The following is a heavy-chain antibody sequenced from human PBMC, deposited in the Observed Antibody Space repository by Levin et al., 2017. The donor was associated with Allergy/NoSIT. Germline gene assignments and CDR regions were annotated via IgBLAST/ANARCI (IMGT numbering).Heavy chain of an antibody. V-gene: IGHV4-34*01. J-gene: IGHJ4*02. CDR2: INHSGST. CDR3: ARGRDVVVVAATIGGYFDD. Sequence: SETLSLTCAVYGGSFSGYYWSWIRQPPGKGLEWIGEINHSGSTNYNPSLKSRVTISVDTSKNQFSLKLSSVTAADTAVYYCARGRDVVVVAATIGGYFDDWGQGTLVTVSS. D-gene: IGHD2-15*01. CDR1: GGSFSGYY.